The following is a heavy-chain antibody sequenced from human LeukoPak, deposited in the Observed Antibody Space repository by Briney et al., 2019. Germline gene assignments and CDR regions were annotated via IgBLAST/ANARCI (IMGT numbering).Heavy chain of an antibody. Sequence: SETLSLTCTVSGGSVSSSDYYWGWIRQPPGKGLEWIGSIYYSGSTYYNPSLKSRVTISVDTSKNQFSLKLSSVTAADTAVYYCARQRIGWYCSSTSCSPGGYYMDVWGKGTTVTIS. V-gene: IGHV4-39*01. D-gene: IGHD2-2*01. CDR2: IYYSGST. J-gene: IGHJ6*03. CDR1: GGSVSSSDYY. CDR3: ARQRIGWYCSSTSCSPGGYYMDV.